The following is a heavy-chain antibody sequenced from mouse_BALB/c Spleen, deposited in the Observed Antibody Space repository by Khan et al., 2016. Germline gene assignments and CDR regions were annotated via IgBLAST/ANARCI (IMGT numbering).Heavy chain of an antibody. CDR1: GFTFTDYY. Sequence: EVELVESGGGLVQPGGSLRLSCATSGFTFTDYYMSWVRQPPGKALEWLGFIRNKANGYTTEYSASVKGRFTISRDNSQSILYLQMNNLRAEGRATYYCARDGSYAMDYWGQGTSDTVSS. J-gene: IGHJ4*01. V-gene: IGHV7-3*02. CDR2: IRNKANGYTT. CDR3: ARDGSYAMDY. D-gene: IGHD1-1*01.